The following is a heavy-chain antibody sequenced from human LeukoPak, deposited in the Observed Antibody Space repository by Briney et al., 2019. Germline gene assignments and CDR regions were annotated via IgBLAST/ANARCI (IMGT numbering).Heavy chain of an antibody. CDR2: ISYDGSNK. D-gene: IGHD3-22*01. V-gene: IGHV3-30*04. J-gene: IGHJ4*02. Sequence: GGSLRLSCAASGFTFSSYAMHWVRQAPGKGLEWVAVISYDGSNKYYADSVKGRFTISRDNSKNTLYLQMNSLRAEDTAVYYCARDAYYYDSSGYGGPFDYWGQGTLVTVSS. CDR3: ARDAYYYDSSGYGGPFDY. CDR1: GFTFSSYA.